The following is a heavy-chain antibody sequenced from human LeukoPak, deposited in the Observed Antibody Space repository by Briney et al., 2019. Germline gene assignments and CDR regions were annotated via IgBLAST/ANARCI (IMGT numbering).Heavy chain of an antibody. J-gene: IGHJ3*02. CDR3: ACDSIGDAFDI. V-gene: IGHV4-39*07. CDR1: GGSISSSSYY. CDR2: IYYRGST. Sequence: PSETLSLTCSVSGGSISSSSYYWGWIRQPPGKGLEWIGSIYYRGSTYYNPSLKSRVTISVDTSKNQFSLKLSSVTAADTAVYYCACDSIGDAFDIWGQGTMVTVSS. D-gene: IGHD3-22*01.